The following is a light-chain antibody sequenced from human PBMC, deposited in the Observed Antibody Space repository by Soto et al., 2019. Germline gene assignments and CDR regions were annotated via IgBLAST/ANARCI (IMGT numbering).Light chain of an antibody. J-gene: IGKJ2*01. CDR2: DAS. V-gene: IGKV3-11*01. CDR3: QQRYTLPGT. Sequence: EIVLTQSPATLSLSPGERATLSCRATQSISSYLAWFQQKPGQAPRLLIYDASNRATVIPARFSGSGSGTDFTLTISSLEPEDFAVYYCQQRYTLPGTFGQGTKLEIK. CDR1: QSISSY.